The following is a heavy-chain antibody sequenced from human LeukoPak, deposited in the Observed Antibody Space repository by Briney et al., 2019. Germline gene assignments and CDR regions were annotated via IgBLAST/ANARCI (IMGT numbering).Heavy chain of an antibody. CDR3: AKDSYDRSGYYYYYFAY. V-gene: IGHV3-30*18. Sequence: GRSLRLTCAASGFTFSSSGMHWVRQAPGKGLEWVAVISYDGSNKYYADSVKGRFTISRDNSKNTLYLQMNSLRAGDTAVYYCAKDSYDRSGYYYYYFAYWGQGTQVTVSS. CDR1: GFTFSSSG. J-gene: IGHJ4*02. CDR2: ISYDGSNK. D-gene: IGHD3-22*01.